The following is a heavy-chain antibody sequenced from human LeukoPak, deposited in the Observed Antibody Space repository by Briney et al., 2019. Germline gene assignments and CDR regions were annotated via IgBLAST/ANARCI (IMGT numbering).Heavy chain of an antibody. V-gene: IGHV3-30*03. CDR3: AGDHTGQWLGPFDY. Sequence: PGRSLRHSCAASGFTFSIYGMYWVRQAPGKGLEWVAVISYDGSDKYYADSVRGRFTISRDNSKNTLYVQMNSLKPEDTAVYYCAGDHTGQWLGPFDYWGQGTLVTVSS. CDR2: ISYDGSDK. J-gene: IGHJ4*02. CDR1: GFTFSIYG. D-gene: IGHD6-19*01.